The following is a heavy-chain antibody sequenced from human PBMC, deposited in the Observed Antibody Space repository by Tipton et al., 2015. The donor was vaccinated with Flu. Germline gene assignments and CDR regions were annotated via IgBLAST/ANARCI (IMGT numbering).Heavy chain of an antibody. CDR3: AREKVGATSAFDV. V-gene: IGHV4-59*01. CDR1: GGSISSYY. J-gene: IGHJ3*01. Sequence: TLSLTCTVSGGSISSYYWSWIRQPPGKGLEWIGSIYYSGSTNYNPSLKSRVTISVDTSKNQFSLKLSAVPAADTAVYYCAREKVGATSAFDVWGQGTMVTVPS. CDR2: IYYSGST. D-gene: IGHD1-26*01.